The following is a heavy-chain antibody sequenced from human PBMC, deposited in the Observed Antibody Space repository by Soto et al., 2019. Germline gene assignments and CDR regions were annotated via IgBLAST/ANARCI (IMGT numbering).Heavy chain of an antibody. V-gene: IGHV3-48*02. CDR3: ARDTRHPYPPSMDV. Sequence: PGGSLRLSCAASGFTFSSYSMNWVRQAPGKGLEWVSYISSSSSTIYYADSVKGRFTISRGNAKNSLYLQMNSLRDEDTAVYYCARDTRHPYPPSMDVWGQGTTVTVSS. CDR2: ISSSSSTI. D-gene: IGHD2-15*01. J-gene: IGHJ6*02. CDR1: GFTFSSYS.